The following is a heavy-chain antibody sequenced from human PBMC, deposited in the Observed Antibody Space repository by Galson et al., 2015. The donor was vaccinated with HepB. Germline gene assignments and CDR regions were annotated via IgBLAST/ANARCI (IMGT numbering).Heavy chain of an antibody. Sequence: SLRLSCAASGFTFSSYSMDWVRQAPGKGLEWVSGISGNGGYTKSADSMNGRFTISRDNSRDTLYLQMNSLRAEDTAVYYCAKDVSSSPVWYFDLWGRGTLVTVSS. D-gene: IGHD6-6*01. CDR3: AKDVSSSPVWYFDL. J-gene: IGHJ2*01. V-gene: IGHV3-23*01. CDR1: GFTFSSYS. CDR2: ISGNGGYT.